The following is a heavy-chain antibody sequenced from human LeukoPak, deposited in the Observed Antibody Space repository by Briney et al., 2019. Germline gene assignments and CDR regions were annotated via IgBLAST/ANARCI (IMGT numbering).Heavy chain of an antibody. V-gene: IGHV3-7*05. J-gene: IGHJ4*02. D-gene: IGHD6-19*01. CDR1: GFTFSSYW. CDR3: ARVIAMAGTHFDY. CDR2: IKQDGSEK. Sequence: GGSLRLSCAASGFTFSSYWMSWVRQAPGKGLEWVANIKQDGSEKYYVDSVKGRFTISRDNAQNSLYLQMNSLRAEDTAVYYCARVIAMAGTHFDYWGQGTLVTVSS.